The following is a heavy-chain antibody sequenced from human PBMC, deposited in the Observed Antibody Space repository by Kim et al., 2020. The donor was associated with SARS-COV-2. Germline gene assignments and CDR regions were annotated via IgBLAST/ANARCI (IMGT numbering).Heavy chain of an antibody. Sequence: VKGRFTISRDNAKNSLYLQMNSLRAEDTAVYYCARELLPIVVVVAATPGYWGQGTLVTVSS. V-gene: IGHV3-21*01. CDR3: ARELLPIVVVVAATPGY. D-gene: IGHD2-15*01. J-gene: IGHJ4*02.